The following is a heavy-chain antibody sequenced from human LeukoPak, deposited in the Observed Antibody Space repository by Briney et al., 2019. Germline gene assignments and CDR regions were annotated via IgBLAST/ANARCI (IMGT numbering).Heavy chain of an antibody. Sequence: GGSLRLSCAASGFTFSSQTMSWVRQAPGKGLEWVSAISGSGGSTYYADSVKGRFTISRGNAKNSLYLQMNSLRAEDTAVYYCARTSVGQLVMVYYYYMDVWGKGTTVTVSS. CDR2: ISGSGGST. D-gene: IGHD6-13*01. V-gene: IGHV3-23*01. J-gene: IGHJ6*03. CDR3: ARTSVGQLVMVYYYYMDV. CDR1: GFTFSSQT.